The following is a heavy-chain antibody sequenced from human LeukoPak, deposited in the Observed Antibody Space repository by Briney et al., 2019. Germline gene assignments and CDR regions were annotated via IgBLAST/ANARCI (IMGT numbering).Heavy chain of an antibody. CDR3: AKDALRFLEWLSPNPNYYMDV. V-gene: IGHV3-30*02. Sequence: GGSLRLSCAASGFTFSSYGMHLVRQAPGKGLEWVAFIRYDGSNKYYADSVKGRFTISRDNSKNTLYLQMNSLRAEDTAVYYCAKDALRFLEWLSPNPNYYMDVWGKGTTVTVSS. D-gene: IGHD3-3*01. CDR1: GFTFSSYG. J-gene: IGHJ6*03. CDR2: IRYDGSNK.